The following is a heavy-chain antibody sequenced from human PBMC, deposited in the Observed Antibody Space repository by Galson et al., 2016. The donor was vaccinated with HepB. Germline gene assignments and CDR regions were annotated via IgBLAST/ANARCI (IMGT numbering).Heavy chain of an antibody. CDR2: IYYSGTT. D-gene: IGHD2-21*02. CDR1: GGSVSRASYY. CDR3: ARGSSCGADCYSVTPAY. J-gene: IGHJ4*02. Sequence: SETLSLTCTVSGGSVSRASYYWNWIRQPPEKTLEWIGYIYYSGTTAYNPSLESRVTLSADTSKNQFSLRLSSVTAADTAVYYCARGSSCGADCYSVTPAYWGQGILVTVSS. V-gene: IGHV4-61*01.